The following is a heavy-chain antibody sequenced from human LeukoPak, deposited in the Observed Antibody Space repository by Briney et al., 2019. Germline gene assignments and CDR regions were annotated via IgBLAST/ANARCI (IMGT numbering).Heavy chain of an antibody. CDR2: ISYDGSNK. J-gene: IGHJ4*02. CDR3: ATALPYYYDSSGEPFDY. CDR1: GFTFSSYW. V-gene: IGHV3-30*03. D-gene: IGHD3-22*01. Sequence: PGGSLRLSCAASGFTFSSYWMSWVRQAPGKGLEWVAVISYDGSNKYYADSVKGRLTISRDNSKNTLYLQMNSLRAEDTAVYYCATALPYYYDSSGEPFDYWGQGTLVTVSS.